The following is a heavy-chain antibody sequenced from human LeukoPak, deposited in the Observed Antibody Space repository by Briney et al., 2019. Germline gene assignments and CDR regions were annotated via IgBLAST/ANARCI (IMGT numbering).Heavy chain of an antibody. CDR1: GGPISSSSSY. CDR2: IYYTGTT. V-gene: IGHV4-39*01. D-gene: IGHD3-3*01. Sequence: SETLSLTCTVSGGPISSSSSYWGWIRQPPGKGLEWIGSIYYTGTTYYKASLKSRVTISVDTSKNQFSLKVTSVIAADTAVYYCARQGRRMGYDFWSGYRHFDYWGQGTLVTVSS. J-gene: IGHJ4*02. CDR3: ARQGRRMGYDFWSGYRHFDY.